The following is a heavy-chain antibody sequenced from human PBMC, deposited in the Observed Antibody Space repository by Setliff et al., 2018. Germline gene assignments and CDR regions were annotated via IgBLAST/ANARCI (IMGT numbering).Heavy chain of an antibody. CDR2: ISANNGHT. V-gene: IGHV1-18*01. Sequence: ASVKVSCKASGYIFSTYGITWVRQAPGQGLEWMGWISANNGHTKYVQKFQGRVTMTTDTSTATAYMELRGLTSDDTAVYYCARHGSSGKFDASDIWGQGTMVTVSS. J-gene: IGHJ3*02. D-gene: IGHD3-10*01. CDR3: ARHGSSGKFDASDI. CDR1: GYIFSTYG.